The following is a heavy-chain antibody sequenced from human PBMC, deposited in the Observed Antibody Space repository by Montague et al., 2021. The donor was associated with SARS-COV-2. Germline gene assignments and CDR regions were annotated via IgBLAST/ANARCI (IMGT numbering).Heavy chain of an antibody. D-gene: IGHD3-16*01. CDR3: ARTSKLRESSSGNYYYHAMDV. J-gene: IGHJ6*02. Sequence: SETLSLTCTVSGGSISSSTYYWGWIRQPPGKGLEWIGGIHYSGSTYYNPSLKSRVSISVDTSKNQFSLKLSSVTAADTAVYYCARTSKLRESSSGNYYYHAMDVWGQGTTVTVSS. CDR1: GGSISSSTYY. CDR2: IHYSGST. V-gene: IGHV4-39*01.